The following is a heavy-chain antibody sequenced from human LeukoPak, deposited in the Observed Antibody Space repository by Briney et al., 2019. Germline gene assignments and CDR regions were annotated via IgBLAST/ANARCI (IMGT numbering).Heavy chain of an antibody. Sequence: GGSLRLSCAASGFTFSSYGMHWVRQAPGKGLEWVAVISYDGGNKYYADSVKGRFTISRDNSKNTLYLQMNSLRAEDTAVYYCAKALHSRPTGAFDIWGQGTMVTVSS. V-gene: IGHV3-30*18. J-gene: IGHJ3*02. CDR2: ISYDGGNK. CDR3: AKALHSRPTGAFDI. CDR1: GFTFSSYG. D-gene: IGHD3-22*01.